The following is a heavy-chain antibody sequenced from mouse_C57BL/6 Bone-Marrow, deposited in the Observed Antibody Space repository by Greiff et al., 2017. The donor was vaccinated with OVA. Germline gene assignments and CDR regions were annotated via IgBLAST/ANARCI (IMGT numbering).Heavy chain of an antibody. Sequence: EVQRVESVAELVRPGASVKLSCTASGFNIKNTYMHWVKQRPEQGLEWIGRIDPANGNTKYAPKFQGQATITADTSSNTAYLQLSSLTSEDTAIYYCAAYGNYPYWYFDVWGTGTTVTVSS. J-gene: IGHJ1*03. CDR3: AAYGNYPYWYFDV. CDR1: GFNIKNTY. D-gene: IGHD2-1*01. V-gene: IGHV14-3*01. CDR2: IDPANGNT.